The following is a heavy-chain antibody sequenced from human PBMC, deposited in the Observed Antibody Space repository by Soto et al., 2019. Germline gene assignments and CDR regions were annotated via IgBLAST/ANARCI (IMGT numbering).Heavy chain of an antibody. D-gene: IGHD6-19*01. CDR1: GYTFTGYA. Sequence: QGQLVQSGADEKKPGASVKVSCKASGYTFTGYAMHWVRQAPGQRLEWMGWLNAGNGKTKYSQKFQGRVTITRDTTASTAYMELSSLRSEDTAVYYCARAVAVAADFDYWGQGTLVTVSS. CDR2: LNAGNGKT. CDR3: ARAVAVAADFDY. V-gene: IGHV1-3*05. J-gene: IGHJ4*02.